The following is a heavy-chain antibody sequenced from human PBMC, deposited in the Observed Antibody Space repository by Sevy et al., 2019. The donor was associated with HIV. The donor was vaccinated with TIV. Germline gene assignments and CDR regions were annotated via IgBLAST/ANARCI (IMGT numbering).Heavy chain of an antibody. V-gene: IGHV1-18*04. CDR2: ISAYNGNT. CDR3: AKDRGYCSVGNCYSDS. J-gene: IGHJ4*02. Sequence: ASVKVSCKASGYTFTNYGISCVRQAPGQGLEWMGWISAYNGNTNYAQSLQGRVTMTTDTSTNTAYMELRSLRSDDTAVYFCAKDRGYCSVGNCYSDSWGQGTLVTVSS. CDR1: GYTFTNYG. D-gene: IGHD2-15*01.